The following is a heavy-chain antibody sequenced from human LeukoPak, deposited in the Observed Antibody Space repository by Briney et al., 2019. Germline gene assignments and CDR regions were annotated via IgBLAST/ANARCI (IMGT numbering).Heavy chain of an antibody. J-gene: IGHJ4*02. CDR3: ARHPDSSGYPIDF. CDR2: INHSGST. CDR1: GGSFSGYY. D-gene: IGHD3-22*01. Sequence: SETLSLTCAVYGGSFSGYYWSWIRQPPGKGLEWIGEINHSGSTNYNPSLKSRVTISVDTSKNQFSLKLSSVTAADTAVYYCARHPDSSGYPIDFWGQGTLVTVSS. V-gene: IGHV4-34*01.